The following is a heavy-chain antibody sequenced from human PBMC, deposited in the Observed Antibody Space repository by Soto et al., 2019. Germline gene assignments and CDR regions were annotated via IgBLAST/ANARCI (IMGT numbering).Heavy chain of an antibody. Sequence: GASVKVSCKASGGTLSSYAISWVRQATGKGLEWMGGIIPIFGTANYAKKFQGRVTITADESTSTAYMELSSLRSEDTAVYYCASFFRPGRNHPFRDYWRQGTLVTVSS. CDR2: IIPIFGTA. V-gene: IGHV1-69*13. D-gene: IGHD1-1*01. CDR1: GGTLSSYA. J-gene: IGHJ4*02. CDR3: ASFFRPGRNHPFRDY.